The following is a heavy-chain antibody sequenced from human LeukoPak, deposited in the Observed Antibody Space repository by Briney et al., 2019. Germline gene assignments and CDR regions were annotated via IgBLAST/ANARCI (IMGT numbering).Heavy chain of an antibody. V-gene: IGHV3-30*02. CDR3: AKNGPKGSSSHYFDY. Sequence: GGPLRLSCAASGFTFSSYAMSWVRQAPGKGLEWVAFIRYDGSNKYYADSVKGRFTISRDNSKNTLYLQMNSLRAEDTAVYYCAKNGPKGSSSHYFDYWGQGTLVTVSS. CDR2: IRYDGSNK. D-gene: IGHD6-6*01. J-gene: IGHJ4*02. CDR1: GFTFSSYA.